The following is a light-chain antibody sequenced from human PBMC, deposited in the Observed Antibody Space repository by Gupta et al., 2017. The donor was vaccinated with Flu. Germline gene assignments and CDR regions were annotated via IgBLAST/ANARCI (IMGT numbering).Light chain of an antibody. J-gene: IGKJ2*01. CDR1: RSIGDW. CDR2: KAS. V-gene: IGKV1-5*03. CDR3: QQYYDMFT. Sequence: DVRMTQSPSTLSASVGDRVTITCRASRSIGDWLAWYQQRPGKAPKVLISKASHLESGVPSRFSGSGSGTEFTLTISSLQPEDFATYYWQQYYDMFTFGQGTKLQI.